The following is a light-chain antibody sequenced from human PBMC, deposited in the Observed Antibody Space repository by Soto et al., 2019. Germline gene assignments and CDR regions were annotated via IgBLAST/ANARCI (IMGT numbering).Light chain of an antibody. J-gene: IGLJ1*01. CDR2: EVT. CDR3: CSYAGSYTFV. V-gene: IGLV2-14*01. Sequence: QSVLTQPASVSGSPGQSITISCAGTRDDIGAYDYVSWYQQHPGNAPKLLVYEVTNRPSGVSDRFSGSKSGNTASLTISGLQAEDEGDHYCCSYAGSYTFVFGTGTKVTV. CDR1: RDDIGAYDY.